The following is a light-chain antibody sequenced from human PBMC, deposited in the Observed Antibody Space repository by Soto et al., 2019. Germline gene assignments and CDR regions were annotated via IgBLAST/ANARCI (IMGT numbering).Light chain of an antibody. CDR3: QQRCDWPLT. Sequence: DIVMTQSPATLSLSPGERATLSCRASQSLSGQLAWYQQKPGQAPRLLIYDASNRATGIPARFSGSGSATDFTLTISSLEPEDFAVYFCQQRCDWPLTFGGGTKVDIK. CDR1: QSLSGQ. J-gene: IGKJ4*01. V-gene: IGKV3-11*01. CDR2: DAS.